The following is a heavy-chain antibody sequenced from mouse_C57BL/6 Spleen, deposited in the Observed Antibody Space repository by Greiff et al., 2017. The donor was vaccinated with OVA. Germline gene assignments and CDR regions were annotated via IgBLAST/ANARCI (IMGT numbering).Heavy chain of an antibody. CDR2: IWSGGST. CDR3: ARNWVYAMDY. Sequence: VQLQQSGPGLVQPSQSLSITCTVSGFSLTSYGVHWVRPSPGKGLEWLGVIWSGGSTDYNAAFISRLSISKDNSKSQVFFKMNSLQADDTAIYYCARNWVYAMDYWGQGTSVTVSS. V-gene: IGHV2-2*01. CDR1: GFSLTSYG. J-gene: IGHJ4*01.